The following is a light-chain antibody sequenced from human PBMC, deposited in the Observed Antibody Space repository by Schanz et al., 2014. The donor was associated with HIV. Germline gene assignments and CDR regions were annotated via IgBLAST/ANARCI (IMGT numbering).Light chain of an antibody. V-gene: IGLV1-44*01. CDR3: ATWVDSLNGWV. CDR2: SNN. CDR1: TSDFKTNA. J-gene: IGLJ3*02. Sequence: QSVLTQAPSASGTPGQRVTISCSGSTSDFKTNAVLWYQQLPGAAPKLLIYSNNQRPSGVPDRFSGSQSGASASLAISGLQSEDEADYYCATWVDSLNGWVFGGGTKLTVL.